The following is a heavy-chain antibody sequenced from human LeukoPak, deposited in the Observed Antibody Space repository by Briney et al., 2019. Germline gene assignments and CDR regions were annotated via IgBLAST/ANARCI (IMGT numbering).Heavy chain of an antibody. CDR2: INHSGST. V-gene: IGHV4-34*01. J-gene: IGHJ6*02. Sequence: SETLSLTCAVYGGSFSGYYWSWIRQPPGKGLEWIGEINHSGSTNYNPSLKSRVTISVDTPKNQFSLKLSSVTAADTAVYYCARHIVVVVAATLYYYYGMDVWGQGTTVTVSS. CDR3: ARHIVVVVAATLYYYYGMDV. D-gene: IGHD2-15*01. CDR1: GGSFSGYY.